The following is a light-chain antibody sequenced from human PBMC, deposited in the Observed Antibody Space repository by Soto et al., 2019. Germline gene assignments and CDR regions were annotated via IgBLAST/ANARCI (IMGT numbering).Light chain of an antibody. V-gene: IGKV3-15*01. CDR1: HRVNTY. CDR3: QQYNNWTLN. CDR2: DAS. Sequence: EILMTQSPAPLSVSPGAGATLSSRASHRVNTYLAWYQQRPGQAPRLLIYDASTRATGIPARFSGSGSGTEFTLTISSLQSEDFAVYYCQQYNNWTLNFGGGTKVDI. J-gene: IGKJ4*01.